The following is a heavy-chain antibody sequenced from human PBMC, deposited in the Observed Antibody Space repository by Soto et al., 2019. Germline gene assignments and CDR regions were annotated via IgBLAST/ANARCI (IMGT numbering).Heavy chain of an antibody. J-gene: IGHJ4*02. Sequence: PGGSLRLSCAASGFTFSSYAMHWVRQAPGKGLEWVAVISYDGSNKYYADSVKGRFTISRDNSKNTLYLQMNSLRAEDTAVYYCARDLRGGSSWTYYFDYWGQGTLVTVSS. CDR3: ARDLRGGSSWTYYFDY. V-gene: IGHV3-30-3*01. CDR1: GFTFSSYA. CDR2: ISYDGSNK. D-gene: IGHD6-13*01.